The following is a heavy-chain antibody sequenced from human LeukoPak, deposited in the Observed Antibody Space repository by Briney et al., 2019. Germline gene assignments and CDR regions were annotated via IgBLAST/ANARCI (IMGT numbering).Heavy chain of an antibody. J-gene: IGHJ5*01. CDR2: THYSGTT. D-gene: IGHD1-1*01. CDR3: ARQTGPSSTDWFDS. CDR1: GDSISSNGYY. V-gene: IGHV4-39*01. Sequence: SETLSPTCTVSGDSISSNGYYWGWIRQPPGKGLEWIGYTHYSGTTYYNPSLKSGVTMSVDTSKNQFSLKLTSVTASDTAVYYCARQTGPSSTDWFDSWGQGTLVAVSS.